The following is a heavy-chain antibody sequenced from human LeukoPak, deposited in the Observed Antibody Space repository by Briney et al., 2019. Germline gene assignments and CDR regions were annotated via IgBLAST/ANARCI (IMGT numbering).Heavy chain of an antibody. CDR3: ARCSHLGYCSGGSCYSGTSLDF. D-gene: IGHD2-15*01. Sequence: PSETLSLTCTVSGGSISGTHFYWGWIRQPPGKGLEWIGTVYYSGSTYYNPSLKSRVTISVDTSKNQFSLKLTSVTAADTAVYFCARCSHLGYCSGGSCYSGTSLDFWGQGTLVTVSS. J-gene: IGHJ4*02. CDR2: VYYSGST. CDR1: GGSISGTHFY. V-gene: IGHV4-39*07.